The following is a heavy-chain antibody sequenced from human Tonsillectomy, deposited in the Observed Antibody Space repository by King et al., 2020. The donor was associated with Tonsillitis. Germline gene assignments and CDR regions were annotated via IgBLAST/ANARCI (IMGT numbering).Heavy chain of an antibody. D-gene: IGHD1-26*01. CDR1: GFTFSTYG. V-gene: IGHV3-33*08. J-gene: IGHJ4*02. CDR2: IWFDGSNK. Sequence: VQLVESGGGVVQPGRSLRLSCAASGFTFSTYGMHWVRQAPGKGLEWVAVIWFDGSNKYYADSVKGRFTISRDNSQNTLYLQMNSLRAEDTAVYYCARDLGGSYYDSDYWGQGTLVTVSS. CDR3: ARDLGGSYYDSDY.